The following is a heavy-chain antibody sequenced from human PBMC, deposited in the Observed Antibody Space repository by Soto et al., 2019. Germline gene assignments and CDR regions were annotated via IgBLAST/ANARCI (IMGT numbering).Heavy chain of an antibody. D-gene: IGHD2-8*01. V-gene: IGHV1-2*02. CDR2: INPNSGGT. Sequence: ASVKVSCKASGYTFTGYYMHWVRQAPGQGLEWMGWINPNSGGTNYAQKFQGRVTMTRDTSISTAYMELSRLRSDDTAVYYCARDSEVLVYYFDYWGQGTLVTVSS. CDR1: GYTFTGYY. J-gene: IGHJ4*02. CDR3: ARDSEVLVYYFDY.